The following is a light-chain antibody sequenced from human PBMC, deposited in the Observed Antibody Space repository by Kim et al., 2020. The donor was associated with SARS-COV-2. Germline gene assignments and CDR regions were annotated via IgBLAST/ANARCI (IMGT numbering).Light chain of an antibody. CDR2: GAS. V-gene: IGKV3-15*01. CDR1: QSVSSN. Sequence: SRGESATLPCRARQSVSSNLAWYQQNPGQAPRLLIYGASTRATGIPARFSGSGSGTEFTLTISSLQSEDFAVYYCQQYNNWPPLTFGGGTKVEIK. J-gene: IGKJ4*01. CDR3: QQYNNWPPLT.